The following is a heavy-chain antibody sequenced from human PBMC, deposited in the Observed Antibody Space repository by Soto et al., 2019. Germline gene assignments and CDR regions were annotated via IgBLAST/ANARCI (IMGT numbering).Heavy chain of an antibody. CDR3: ARDDLPHTFDY. V-gene: IGHV4-39*01. D-gene: IGHD3-3*01. Sequence: SETLSLTCTVSGGSISSSSYCWGWIRQPPGKGLEWIGSIYYSGSTYYNPSLKSRVTISVDTSKNQFSLKLSSVTAADTAVYYCARDDLPHTFDYWGQGTLVTVSS. CDR1: GGSISSSSYC. J-gene: IGHJ4*02. CDR2: IYYSGST.